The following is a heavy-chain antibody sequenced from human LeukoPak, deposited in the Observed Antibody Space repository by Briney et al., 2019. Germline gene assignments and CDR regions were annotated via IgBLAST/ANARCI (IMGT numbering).Heavy chain of an antibody. D-gene: IGHD5-24*01. CDR1: GYSFTSYP. Sequence: ASVTVSCKASGYSFTSYPISWVRQAPGQGLEWMGWIIAYNGNTKYAQKLQGRVTMTTDTSTSTAYMELRSLRSDDTAVYYCARMELSTILAFDIRGQGTMVTVPS. CDR2: IIAYNGNT. J-gene: IGHJ3*02. V-gene: IGHV1-18*01. CDR3: ARMELSTILAFDI.